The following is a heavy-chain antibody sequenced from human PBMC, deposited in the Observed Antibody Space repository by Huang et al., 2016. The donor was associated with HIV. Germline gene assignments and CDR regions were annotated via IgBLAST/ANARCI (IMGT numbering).Heavy chain of an antibody. V-gene: IGHV3-7*01. CDR3: ATKTAGMDI. D-gene: IGHD1-7*01. J-gene: IGHJ6*02. CDR1: TFTFGAYW. Sequence: VESGGRSVQPGGSIKLSCVGSTFTFGAYWMSWVRQPPGKGLDWGANIKQDESEKYYIDAGKGRFNISRDNARKVLFLEMDDLRVEDTAIYFCATKTAGMDIWGQGTTVTVSS. CDR2: IKQDESEK.